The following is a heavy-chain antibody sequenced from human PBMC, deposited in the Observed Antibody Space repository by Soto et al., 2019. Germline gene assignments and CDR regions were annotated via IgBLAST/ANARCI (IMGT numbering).Heavy chain of an antibody. J-gene: IGHJ4*02. CDR2: IGGSGGST. CDR1: GFTFGTYA. D-gene: IGHD3-9*01. Sequence: GGSLRLSCAASGFTFGTYAMTWVRQAPGKGLEWVSAIGGSGGSTYYSDSVKGRFTISRDNFKNTLYLQMSSLRAEDTAVYYYANDDYDILTGYYPKADYWGQGTLVTVSS. CDR3: ANDDYDILTGYYPKADY. V-gene: IGHV3-23*01.